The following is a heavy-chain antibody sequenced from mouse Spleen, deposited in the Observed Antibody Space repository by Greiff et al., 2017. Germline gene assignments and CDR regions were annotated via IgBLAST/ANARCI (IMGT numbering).Heavy chain of an antibody. D-gene: IGHD2-2*01. CDR2: IYPGSGST. V-gene: IGHV1-55*01. CDR3: ARWLRTFYAMDY. Sequence: QVQLQQPGAELVKPGASVKMSCKASGYTFTSYWITWVKQRPGQGLEWIGDIYPGSGSTNYNEKFKSKATLTVDTSSSTAYMQLSSLTSEDSAIYYCARWLRTFYAMDYWGQGTSVTVSS. CDR1: GYTFTSYW. J-gene: IGHJ4*01.